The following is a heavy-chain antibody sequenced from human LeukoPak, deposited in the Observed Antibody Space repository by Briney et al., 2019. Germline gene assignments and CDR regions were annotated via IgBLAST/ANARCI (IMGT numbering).Heavy chain of an antibody. CDR1: GYTFTSYA. CDR2: INTNTGNP. Sequence: GASVKVSCKASGYTFTSYAMNWVRQAPGQGLEWMGWINTNTGNPTYAQGFTGRFVFSLDTSVSTAYLQISSLKAEDTAMYYRARDHAYYDFWSGYNPGAFDIRGQGTMVTVSS. J-gene: IGHJ3*02. CDR3: ARDHAYYDFWSGYNPGAFDI. V-gene: IGHV7-4-1*02. D-gene: IGHD3-3*01.